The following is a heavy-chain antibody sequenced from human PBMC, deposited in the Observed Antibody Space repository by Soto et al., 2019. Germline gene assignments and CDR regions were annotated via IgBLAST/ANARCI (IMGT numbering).Heavy chain of an antibody. J-gene: IGHJ6*02. Sequence: AASVKVSCKASGGTFSSYAISWVRQAPGQGLEWMGGIIPIFGTANYTQKFQGRVTITADESTSTAYMELSSLRSEDTAVYYCASQLVDTAMASPYYYGMDVWGQGTTVTVSS. CDR1: GGTFSSYA. D-gene: IGHD5-18*01. CDR2: IIPIFGTA. V-gene: IGHV1-69*13. CDR3: ASQLVDTAMASPYYYGMDV.